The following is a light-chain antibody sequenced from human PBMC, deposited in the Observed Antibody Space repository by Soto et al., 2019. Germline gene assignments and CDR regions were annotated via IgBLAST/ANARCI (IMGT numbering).Light chain of an antibody. CDR3: QQYYSYPIT. V-gene: IGKV1-12*01. J-gene: IGKJ5*01. Sequence: DIQMTQSPSSVSASVGDRVTITCRASEGISSWLAWYQQKPGKAPKLLIYAASTLQSGVPSRFSGSGSGTDFTLTISCLQSEDFATYYCQQYYSYPITFGQGTRLEIK. CDR1: EGISSW. CDR2: AAS.